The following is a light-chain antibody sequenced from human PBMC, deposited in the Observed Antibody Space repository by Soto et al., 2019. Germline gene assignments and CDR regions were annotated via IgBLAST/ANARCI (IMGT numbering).Light chain of an antibody. J-gene: IGKJ2*01. V-gene: IGKV3-15*01. CDR1: QSVSSN. CDR3: QQYDNWPPYT. Sequence: EIVMTQSPATLSVSPGERATLSCRASQSVSSNLAWYQQKPGQAPRLLIYDASTRATGFPARFSGSGSGTEFTLTINSLQSEDFAVYYCQQYDNWPPYTFGQGTKLEIK. CDR2: DAS.